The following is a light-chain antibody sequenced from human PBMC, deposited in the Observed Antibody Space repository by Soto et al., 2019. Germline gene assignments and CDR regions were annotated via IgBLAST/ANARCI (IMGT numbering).Light chain of an antibody. V-gene: IGKV1-5*01. CDR3: QHCDTYWA. Sequence: DIQMTQSPSTLSASLEDRVTITGRARRSIERWLAWSQQKPWRAPKLLISDASTFETGVPSRFTGGGSGTEFTLTISILQADDFATHYRQHCDTYWAFGPGNRVEVE. CDR1: RSIERW. CDR2: DAS. J-gene: IGKJ1*01.